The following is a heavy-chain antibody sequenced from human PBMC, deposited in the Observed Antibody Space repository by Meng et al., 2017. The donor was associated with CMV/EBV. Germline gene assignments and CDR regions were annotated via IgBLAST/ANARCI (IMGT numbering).Heavy chain of an antibody. J-gene: IGHJ4*02. CDR3: ARARGYCSTTSCWRTLDY. CDR1: GVTVRSYS. D-gene: IGHD2-2*01. Sequence: GGSLRLSCVASGVTVRSYSIHWVCLAPGKGPEWVAVISIDGRDEYYAESVKGRFTISRDNSKNTLDLQATSLRPEDTALYYCARARGYCSTTSCWRTLDYWGQGTLVTVSS. CDR2: ISIDGRDE. V-gene: IGHV3-30*04.